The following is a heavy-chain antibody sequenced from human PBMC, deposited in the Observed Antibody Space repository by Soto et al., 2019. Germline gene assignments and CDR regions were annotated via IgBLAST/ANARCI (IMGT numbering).Heavy chain of an antibody. D-gene: IGHD3-22*01. CDR2: IYYRGST. CDR3: ARVGNSSGYKGVLDY. V-gene: IGHV4-31*03. Sequence: QVQLQESGPGLVKPSQTLSLTCTVSGGSISSGGYYWSWIRQHPGKGLEWIGYIYYRGSTYYNPSRKSRVTISVDTSKNQFSLKLSSVTAADTAVYYCARVGNSSGYKGVLDYWGQGTLVTVSS. J-gene: IGHJ4*02. CDR1: GGSISSGGYY.